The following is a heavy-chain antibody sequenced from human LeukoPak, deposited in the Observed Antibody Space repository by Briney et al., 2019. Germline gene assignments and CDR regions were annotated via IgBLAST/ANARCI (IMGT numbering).Heavy chain of an antibody. V-gene: IGHV3-30*18. Sequence: GRSLRLSCAASGFTFSTYGMHWVRQAPGKGLEWVALISSDGSDKYYADSVKGRFTISRDNSNNTLYLQMNSLRAEDTAVYYCANSHSNIWYYFDYWGQGTLVTVSS. CDR3: ANSHSNIWYYFDY. J-gene: IGHJ4*02. CDR1: GFTFSTYG. D-gene: IGHD6-13*01. CDR2: ISSDGSDK.